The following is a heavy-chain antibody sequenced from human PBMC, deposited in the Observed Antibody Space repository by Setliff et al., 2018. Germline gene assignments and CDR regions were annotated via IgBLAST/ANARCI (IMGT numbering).Heavy chain of an antibody. V-gene: IGHV4-61*09. D-gene: IGHD3-3*01. CDR3: ARMSGFLYTDV. Sequence: SETLSLTCTVSGGSMNSGSYYWSFIRQPAGKGLEWIGQIYTSWSTNYNPSLKSRVTMLVDTSKNQFSLKLSSVTAADTAVYYCARMSGFLYTDVWGKGTTVTVS. CDR1: GGSMNSGSYY. J-gene: IGHJ6*03. CDR2: IYTSWST.